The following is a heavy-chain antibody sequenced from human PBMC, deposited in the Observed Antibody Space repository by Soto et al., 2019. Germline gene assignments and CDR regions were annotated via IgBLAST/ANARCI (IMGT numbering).Heavy chain of an antibody. V-gene: IGHV3-30*18. J-gene: IGHJ4*02. Sequence: QVQLVESGGGVVQPGRSLRLSCAASGFTFSIYAMHWVRQAPGKGLEWVAVISFDGSNKYYADSVKGQFTISRDNSQNTLYLQMNSLRAEDTAVYYCANLIVGPKTADYWGQGTLVTVSS. CDR1: GFTFSIYA. CDR2: ISFDGSNK. CDR3: ANLIVGPKTADY. D-gene: IGHD1-26*01.